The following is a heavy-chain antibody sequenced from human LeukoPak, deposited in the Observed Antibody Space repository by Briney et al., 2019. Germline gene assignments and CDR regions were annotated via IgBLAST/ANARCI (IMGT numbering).Heavy chain of an antibody. CDR3: ARGGPSGYADYYYGMDV. CDR2: INTNTGNP. Sequence: ASVKVSCKASGYTFRTYGLNWVRQAPGQGLEWMGWINTNTGNPTYAQGFTGRFVFSLDTSVSTAYLQISSLKAEDTAVYYCARGGPSGYADYYYGMDVWGQGTTVTVSS. CDR1: GYTFRTYG. J-gene: IGHJ6*02. D-gene: IGHD5-12*01. V-gene: IGHV7-4-1*02.